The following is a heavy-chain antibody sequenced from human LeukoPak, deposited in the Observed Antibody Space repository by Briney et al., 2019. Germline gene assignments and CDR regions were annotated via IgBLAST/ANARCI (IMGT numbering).Heavy chain of an antibody. CDR1: GLNFRSSW. CDR3: ARAFYSYLDY. D-gene: IGHD2/OR15-2a*01. V-gene: IGHV3-7*03. J-gene: IGHJ4*02. CDR2: INQDGSEK. Sequence: PGGSLRLSCAASGLNFRSSWMSWIRQAPEKGLERVANINQDGSEKYYVDSVKGRFTISRDNAKNSLYLQMNSLRVEDTAVYYCARAFYSYLDYWGQGTLVVVST.